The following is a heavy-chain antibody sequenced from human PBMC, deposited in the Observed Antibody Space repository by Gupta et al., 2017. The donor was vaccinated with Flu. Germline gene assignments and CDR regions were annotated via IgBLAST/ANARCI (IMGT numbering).Heavy chain of an antibody. CDR2: ISPSGTTI. V-gene: IGHV3-48*03. Sequence: EVKLVESGGGFVQPGGSLRLSCAASGLSFSVSEMNWVRQAPGKGLEWVSFISPSGTTITYADSGKGRFITSRDDVKNSLYLQMDGLRDDDTAVYYCANNPYNDILAGYYVGQHWGQGTLVTVS. CDR3: ANNPYNDILAGYYVGQH. D-gene: IGHD3-9*01. CDR1: GLSFSVSE. J-gene: IGHJ1*01.